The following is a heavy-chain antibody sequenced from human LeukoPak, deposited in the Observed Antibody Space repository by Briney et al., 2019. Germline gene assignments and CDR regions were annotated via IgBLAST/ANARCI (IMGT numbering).Heavy chain of an antibody. CDR3: ALSTVGSPGF. V-gene: IGHV3-53*01. J-gene: IGHJ4*02. CDR1: GFTVSSNY. Sequence: GGSLRLSCAASGFTVSSNYMSWVRQAPGKGLEWVSVIYSGGSTDYADSVKGRFTISRDNSKNTLYLQMNSLRVEDTAVYYCALSTVGSPGFWGQGTLVTVSS. D-gene: IGHD3-10*01. CDR2: IYSGGST.